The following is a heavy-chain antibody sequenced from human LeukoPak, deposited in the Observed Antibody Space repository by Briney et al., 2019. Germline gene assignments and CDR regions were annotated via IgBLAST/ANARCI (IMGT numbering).Heavy chain of an antibody. CDR2: ISAGGSGA. CDR3: AEGCSTGSCSDSRWFDP. Sequence: GGSLRLSCAASGFPFSTYAMSWVRQAPGKGMEWVSAISAGGSGAYYADSVKGRFTISRDNSKNTLYLQINSLRAEDTAVYYCAEGCSTGSCSDSRWFDPWGQGTLVTVSS. D-gene: IGHD2-15*01. V-gene: IGHV3-23*01. CDR1: GFPFSTYA. J-gene: IGHJ5*02.